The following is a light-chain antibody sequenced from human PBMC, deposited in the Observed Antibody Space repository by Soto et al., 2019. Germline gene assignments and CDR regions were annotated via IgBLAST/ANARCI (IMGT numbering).Light chain of an antibody. Sequence: EIVLTQSPGTLSLSPGERATLSCRASQRVSANYLAWYQQKPGQAPRLLIYGASSRATGIPDRFSGSGSGTDFALTISRLEPEDFAVYYCQQYANSPFTFGPGTKVDIK. V-gene: IGKV3-20*01. CDR3: QQYANSPFT. CDR2: GAS. CDR1: QRVSANY. J-gene: IGKJ3*01.